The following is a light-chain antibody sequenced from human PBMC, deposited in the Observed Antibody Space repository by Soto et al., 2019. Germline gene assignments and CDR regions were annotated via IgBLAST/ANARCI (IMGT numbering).Light chain of an antibody. V-gene: IGKV1-5*03. CDR2: KAS. CDR1: QSISSW. Sequence: DIQMTQSPSTLSASVGDRVTITCRASQSISSWLAWYQQKPGKAPKLLIYKASSLDSGVPSRFSGSGSGTEFTLTISSLHPDDFATYYCQQYNNYLYTFGQGTKLEIK. CDR3: QQYNNYLYT. J-gene: IGKJ2*01.